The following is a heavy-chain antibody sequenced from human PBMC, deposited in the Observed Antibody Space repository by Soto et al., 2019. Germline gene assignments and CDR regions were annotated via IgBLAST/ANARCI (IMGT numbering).Heavy chain of an antibody. CDR1: GYTFKDYA. Sequence: QVHLVQPGAEVEKPGASVKVSCKASGYTFKDYAMQWVRQAPGQRPEWMGWINAGDGNTRYSQKFQGRVTFTRDPSASTVYMELSSLRSEDTAVYYWARSIWWSQRYYCDNWGQGTLVTVSS. CDR2: INAGDGNT. D-gene: IGHD3-16*01. J-gene: IGHJ4*02. CDR3: ARSIWWSQRYYCDN. V-gene: IGHV1-3*01.